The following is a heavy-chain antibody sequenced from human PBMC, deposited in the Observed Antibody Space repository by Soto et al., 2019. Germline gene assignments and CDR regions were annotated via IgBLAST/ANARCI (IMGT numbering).Heavy chain of an antibody. CDR1: GFTFGDYA. J-gene: IGHJ4*02. CDR2: ISWNSGSI. V-gene: IGHV3-9*01. Sequence: PGGSLRLSXAASGFTFGDYAMQWVRQAPGKGLEWVSAISWNSGSIDYADSVKGRFTISRDNAKNSLYLQMNSLRAEDTALYYCAKSHTTSGWYVTTDYWGQGTRVTVSS. D-gene: IGHD6-19*01. CDR3: AKSHTTSGWYVTTDY.